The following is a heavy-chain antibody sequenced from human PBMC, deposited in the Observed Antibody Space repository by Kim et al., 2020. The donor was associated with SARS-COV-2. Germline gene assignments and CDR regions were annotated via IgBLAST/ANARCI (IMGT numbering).Heavy chain of an antibody. V-gene: IGHV1-69*13. J-gene: IGHJ4*02. CDR1: GGTFSSYA. Sequence: SVKVSCKASGGTFSSYAISWVRQAPGQGLEWMGGIIPIFGTANYAQKFQGRVTITADESTSTAYMELSSLRSEDTAVYYCARDKGIVGATKSFDYWGQGTLVTVSS. D-gene: IGHD1-26*01. CDR3: ARDKGIVGATKSFDY. CDR2: IIPIFGTA.